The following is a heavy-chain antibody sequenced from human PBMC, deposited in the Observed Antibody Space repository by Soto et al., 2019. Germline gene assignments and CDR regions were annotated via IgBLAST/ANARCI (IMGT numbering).Heavy chain of an antibody. V-gene: IGHV1-3*01. D-gene: IGHD3-3*01. CDR3: ARSTLRVVTTNWFDP. CDR2: INAGNGNT. J-gene: IGHJ5*02. Sequence: GASVKVSCKASGYTFTSYAMHWVRQAPGQRLEWMGWINAGNGNTKYSQKFQGRVTITRDTSASTAYMELSSLRSEDTAVSYCARSTLRVVTTNWFDPWGQGTLVTSPQ. CDR1: GYTFTSYA.